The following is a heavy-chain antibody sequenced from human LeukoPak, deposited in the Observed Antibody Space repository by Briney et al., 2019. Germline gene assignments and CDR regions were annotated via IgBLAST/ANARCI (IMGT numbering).Heavy chain of an antibody. J-gene: IGHJ4*02. Sequence: GGSLRLSCAASGFTFSSYAMSWVRQAPGKGLEWVSAISGSGGSTYYADSVKGRFTITRDNSKNTLYLQMNSLRAEDTAVYYCAKDGFHGGEADYWGQGTLVTVSS. CDR2: ISGSGGST. CDR1: GFTFSSYA. CDR3: AKDGFHGGEADY. V-gene: IGHV3-23*01.